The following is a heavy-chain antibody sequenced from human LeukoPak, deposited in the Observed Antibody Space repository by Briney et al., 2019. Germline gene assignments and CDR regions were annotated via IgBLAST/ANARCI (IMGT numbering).Heavy chain of an antibody. CDR2: IYYSGST. D-gene: IGHD3-22*01. V-gene: IGHV4-39*01. CDR3: ASSYYYDSSGPRDDAFDI. Sequence: SETLSLTCTVSGGSISSSSYYWGWIRQPPGKGLEWIGSIYYSGSTYYNPSLKSRVTISVDTSKNQFSLKLSSVTAADTAVYYCASSYYYDSSGPRDDAFDIWGQGTMVTVSS. CDR1: GGSISSSSYY. J-gene: IGHJ3*02.